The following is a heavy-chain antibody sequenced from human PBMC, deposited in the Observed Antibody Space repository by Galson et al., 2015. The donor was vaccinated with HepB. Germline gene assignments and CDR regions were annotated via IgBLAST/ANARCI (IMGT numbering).Heavy chain of an antibody. D-gene: IGHD3-3*02. CDR1: RGSVSSGRYS. CDR2: KFHGGVT. V-gene: IGHV4-39*01. CDR3: VRLPISVFGVAVGAGHYFDS. J-gene: IGHJ4*02. Sequence: SETLSLTCSVSRGSVSSGRYSWGWVRQPPGKGLEWIGTKFHGGVTHSHPSPRSRLPISLNTSRDPCSPPLTSVTAADTSVYYCVRLPISVFGVAVGAGHYFDSWGPGTLVSVSS.